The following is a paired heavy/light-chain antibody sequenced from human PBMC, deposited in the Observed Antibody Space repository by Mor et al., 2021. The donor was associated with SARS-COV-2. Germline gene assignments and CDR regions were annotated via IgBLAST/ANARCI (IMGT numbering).Light chain of an antibody. CDR2: EVS. J-gene: IGKJ2*01. V-gene: IGKV2D-26*03. Sequence: EIVMTQTPLSLSITPGEQASMSCRSSQSLLHSDGYTYLYWFLQKARPVSTLLIYEVSNRFSGVPDRFSGSGSGTDFTLKISRVEAEDFGVYYCMQDAQDPPYTFGQGTKLEIK. CDR1: QSLLHSDGYTY. CDR3: MQDAQDPPYT.
Heavy chain of an antibody. V-gene: IGHV3-30-3*01. CDR3: ARGGRPHGGTSGYSSSWYLFERLAEFDY. J-gene: IGHJ4*02. CDR2: ISYDGSNK. CDR1: GFTFSSYA. D-gene: IGHD6-13*01. Sequence: QVQLVESGGGVVQPGRSLRLSCAASGFTFSSYAMHWVRQAPGKGLEWVAVISYDGSNKYYADSVKGRFTISRDNSKNTLYLQMNSLRAEDTAVYYCARGGRPHGGTSGYSSSWYLFERLAEFDYWGQGTLVTVSS.